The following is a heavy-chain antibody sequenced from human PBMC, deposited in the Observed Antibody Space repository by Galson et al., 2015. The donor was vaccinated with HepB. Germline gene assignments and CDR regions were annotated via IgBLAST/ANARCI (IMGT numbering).Heavy chain of an antibody. Sequence: SLRLSCAASGFTFSDYYMTWIRQAPGKGLEWLSYISASGTYTNYADSVKGRFTISRDNAKNSLYLQMTSLRAEDTAVYYCARDRTWFGDLDYWGQGTLVTVSS. D-gene: IGHD3-3*01. CDR1: GFTFSDYY. CDR3: ARDRTWFGDLDY. J-gene: IGHJ4*02. CDR2: ISASGTYT. V-gene: IGHV3-11*06.